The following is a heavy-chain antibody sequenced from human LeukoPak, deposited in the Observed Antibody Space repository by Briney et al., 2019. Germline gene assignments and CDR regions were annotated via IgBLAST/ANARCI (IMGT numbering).Heavy chain of an antibody. V-gene: IGHV1-46*01. CDR2: ISPSGGST. CDR1: GYTFTSNY. J-gene: IGHJ4*02. Sequence: ASVKVSCKAFGYTFTSNYMHWVRQAPGQGPEWMGVISPSGGSTTYAQKFQGRVTLTRDMSTSTDYLELSSLRSEDTAVYYCARDGHRMYYYDSSNYRFDYWAREPWSPSPQ. D-gene: IGHD3-22*01. CDR3: ARDGHRMYYYDSSNYRFDY.